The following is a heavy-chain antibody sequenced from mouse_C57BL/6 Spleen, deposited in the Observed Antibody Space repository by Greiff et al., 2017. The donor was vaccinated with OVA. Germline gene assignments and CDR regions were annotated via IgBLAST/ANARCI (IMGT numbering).Heavy chain of an antibody. CDR1: GYTFTSYW. D-gene: IGHD2-5*01. V-gene: IGHV1-55*01. J-gene: IGHJ1*03. CDR2: IYPGSGST. Sequence: VQLQQPGAELVKPGASVKMSCKASGYTFTSYWITWVKQRPGQGLEWIGDIYPGSGSTNYNEKFKSKATLTVDTSSSTAYMQLSSLTSEDSAVYYCAGGDYSNYELYFDVWGKGTTVTVSS. CDR3: AGGDYSNYELYFDV.